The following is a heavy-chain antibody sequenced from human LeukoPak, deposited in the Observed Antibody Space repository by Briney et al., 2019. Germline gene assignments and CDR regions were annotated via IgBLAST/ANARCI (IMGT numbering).Heavy chain of an antibody. CDR1: GFTFSGYW. Sequence: GGSLRLSCAASGFTFSGYWMSWVRQAPGKGLEWVANIKQDGSEKYYLDSVKGRFTISRDNAKNSLYLQMNSLRAEDTAVYYCARGGIAAAGYWGQGTLVTVSS. CDR3: ARGGIAAAGY. CDR2: IKQDGSEK. D-gene: IGHD6-13*01. J-gene: IGHJ4*02. V-gene: IGHV3-7*01.